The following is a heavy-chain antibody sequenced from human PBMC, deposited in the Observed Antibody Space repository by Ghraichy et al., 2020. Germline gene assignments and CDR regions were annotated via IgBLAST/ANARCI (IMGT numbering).Heavy chain of an antibody. V-gene: IGHV3-33*01. CDR3: ARCPLAARAFFFDY. CDR1: GFTFSSYG. CDR2: IWYDVSNK. D-gene: IGHD6-13*01. Sequence: GGSLRLSCAASGFTFSSYGMHWVRQAPGKGLEWVAVIWYDVSNKYYADSVKGRFTISRDNSKNTLYLQMNSLRAEDTAIYYCARCPLAARAFFFDYWGQGTLVTVSS. J-gene: IGHJ4*02.